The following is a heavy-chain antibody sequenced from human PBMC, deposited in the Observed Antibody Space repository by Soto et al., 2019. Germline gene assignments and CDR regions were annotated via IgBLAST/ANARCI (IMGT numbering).Heavy chain of an antibody. CDR2: IDASGNT. D-gene: IGHD3-3*01. V-gene: IGHV4-4*07. CDR1: GGSLSTYY. Sequence: LSLTCTVSGGSLSTYYCNWIRQSAGKGLEWIGRIDASGNTDYSPSLKSRVTLSVDTSKTQFSLNLSSVTAADTARYYCARGGHDFWSGPFDYWGQGKVVTVSS. J-gene: IGHJ4*02. CDR3: ARGGHDFWSGPFDY.